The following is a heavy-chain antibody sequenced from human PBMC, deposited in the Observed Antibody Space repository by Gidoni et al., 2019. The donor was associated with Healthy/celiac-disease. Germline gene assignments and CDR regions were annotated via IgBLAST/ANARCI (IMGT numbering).Heavy chain of an antibody. CDR1: GFTLRSYA. J-gene: IGHJ4*02. CDR2: ISGSGGST. V-gene: IGHV3-23*01. Sequence: EVLLLESGGGLVQPGGSLRLSCAPSGFTLRSYAMSWVRQAPGKGLEWVSAISGSGGSTYYADSVKGRFTISRDNAKNTLYLQMNSLRAEDTAVYYCAKQGGDYSSGWYWFDYWGQGTLVTVSS. D-gene: IGHD6-19*01. CDR3: AKQGGDYSSGWYWFDY.